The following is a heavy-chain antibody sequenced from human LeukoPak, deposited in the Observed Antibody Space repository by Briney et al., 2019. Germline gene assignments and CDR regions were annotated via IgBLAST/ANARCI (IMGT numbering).Heavy chain of an antibody. CDR3: ATSKSSSGWYWDY. CDR1: GGSISSYY. Sequence: PSETLSLTCTVSGGSISSYYWSWMRQPAGKGLEWIGRIYTSGSTNYNPSLKSRVTMSVDTSKNQFSLKLSSVTAADTAVYYCATSKSSSGWYWDYWGQGTLVTVSA. D-gene: IGHD6-19*01. J-gene: IGHJ4*02. CDR2: IYTSGST. V-gene: IGHV4-4*07.